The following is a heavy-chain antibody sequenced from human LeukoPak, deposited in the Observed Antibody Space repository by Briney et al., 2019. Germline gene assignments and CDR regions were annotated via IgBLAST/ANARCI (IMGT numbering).Heavy chain of an antibody. Sequence: GASVKVSCKASGYTFTGYYMHWVRQAPGQGLEWMGWINPNTGGTNYAQKFQGRVTMTRDTSISTAYMELSRLRSDDTAVYYCARGPLRDSSGQCVNYWGQGTLVTVSS. CDR2: INPNTGGT. CDR1: GYTFTGYY. D-gene: IGHD3-22*01. CDR3: ARGPLRDSSGQCVNY. V-gene: IGHV1-2*02. J-gene: IGHJ4*02.